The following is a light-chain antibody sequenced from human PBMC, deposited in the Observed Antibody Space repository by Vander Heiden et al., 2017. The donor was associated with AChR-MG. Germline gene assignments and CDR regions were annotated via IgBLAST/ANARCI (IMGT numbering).Light chain of an antibody. Sequence: SYVLTQPPSVSVAPGKPAKITCGGNNIGTKSVHWYQQRPDQAPVLVVYDDDDRPSGIPVRFSGSNSENTATLTISRVEAGDEADYYCQVWDVSGDHLYVFGTGTKVTVL. CDR3: QVWDVSGDHLYV. J-gene: IGLJ1*01. CDR1: NIGTKS. V-gene: IGLV3-21*03. CDR2: DDD.